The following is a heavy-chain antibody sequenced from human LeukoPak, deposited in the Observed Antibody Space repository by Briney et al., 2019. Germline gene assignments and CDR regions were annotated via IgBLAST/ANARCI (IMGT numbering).Heavy chain of an antibody. CDR3: ARGPGPVDY. CDR2: INTKTGYP. Sequence: ASVKVSCKASGYNSTSRPMNWVRQAPGQGFEWMGWINTKTGYPEYAQGFTGRFVLSLDTSLSTAYLQISSLKAEDTAVYYCARGPGPVDYWGQGTLVTVSS. J-gene: IGHJ4*02. D-gene: IGHD2-2*01. V-gene: IGHV7-4-1*02. CDR1: GYNSTSRP.